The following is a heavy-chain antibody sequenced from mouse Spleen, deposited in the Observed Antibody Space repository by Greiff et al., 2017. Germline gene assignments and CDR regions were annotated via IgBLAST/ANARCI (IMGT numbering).Heavy chain of an antibody. D-gene: IGHD1-1*01. CDR1: GYSFTGYY. V-gene: IGHV1-42*01. CDR3: ARSALRKRGYWYFDV. Sequence: EVQLQQSGPELVKPGASVKISCKASGYSFTGYYMNWVKQSPEKSLEWIGEINPSTGGTTYNQKFKAKATLTVDKSSSTAYMQLKSLTSEDSAVYYCARSALRKRGYWYFDVWGAGTTVTVSS. J-gene: IGHJ1*01. CDR2: INPSTGGT.